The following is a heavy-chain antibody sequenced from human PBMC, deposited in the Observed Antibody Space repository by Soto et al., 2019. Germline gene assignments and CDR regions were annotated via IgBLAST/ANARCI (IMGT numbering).Heavy chain of an antibody. CDR3: AREHYGNSAWFDP. CDR2: IIPIFGTA. Sequence: SVKVSCKASGGTFSSYAISWVRQAPGQGLEWMGGIIPIFGTANYAQKFQGRVTMTRNTSISTAYMELSSLRSEDTAVYYCAREHYGNSAWFDPWGQGTLVTVS. V-gene: IGHV1-69*05. CDR1: GGTFSSYA. J-gene: IGHJ5*02. D-gene: IGHD3-10*01.